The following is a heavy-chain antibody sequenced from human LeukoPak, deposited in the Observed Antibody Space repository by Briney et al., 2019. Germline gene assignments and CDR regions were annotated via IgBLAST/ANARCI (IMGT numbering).Heavy chain of an antibody. CDR2: VSSDGGTK. Sequence: GGSLRLSCTASKFTFSNYGMQWVRQAPGKGLEWVAVVSSDGGTKYYADSVKGRFTISRDNSKNTLYLQMNSLRAEDTAVYYCAKDRGSGYLDYWGQGTLVTVSS. CDR1: KFTFSNYG. J-gene: IGHJ4*02. V-gene: IGHV3-30*18. CDR3: AKDRGSGYLDY. D-gene: IGHD6-19*01.